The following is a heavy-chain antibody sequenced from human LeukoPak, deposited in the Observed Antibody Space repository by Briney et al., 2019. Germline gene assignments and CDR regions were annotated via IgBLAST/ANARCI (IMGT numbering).Heavy chain of an antibody. CDR1: GVSFSGYY. V-gene: IGHV4-34*01. Sequence: SETLSLTCAVFGVSFSGYYWSWIRQPLGKGLEWIAEINNSGGTNYNPSLKSRVTISVDTSNNQFSLKLSSVTAADTAVYYCARVGGMKWGQGTLVTVSS. CDR2: INNSGGT. D-gene: IGHD3-16*01. CDR3: ARVGGMK. J-gene: IGHJ4*02.